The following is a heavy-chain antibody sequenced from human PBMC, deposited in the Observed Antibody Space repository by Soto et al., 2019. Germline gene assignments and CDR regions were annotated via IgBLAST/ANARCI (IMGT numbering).Heavy chain of an antibody. D-gene: IGHD2-2*02. CDR2: INPSGGST. Sequence: AASVTVSCKASGYTFTSYYMHWVRQAPGQGLEWMGIINPSGGSTSYAQKFQGRVTMTRDTSTSTVYMELSSLRSEDTAVYYCARRGYCSSTSCYTFDYWGQGTLVTVSS. CDR3: ARRGYCSSTSCYTFDY. V-gene: IGHV1-46*03. J-gene: IGHJ4*02. CDR1: GYTFTSYY.